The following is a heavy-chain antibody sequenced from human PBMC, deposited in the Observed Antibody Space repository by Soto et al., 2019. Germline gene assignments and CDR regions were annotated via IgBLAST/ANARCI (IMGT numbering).Heavy chain of an antibody. D-gene: IGHD2-21*02. CDR3: ARDLWGYCGVDRYLLDF. V-gene: IGHV4-59*01. J-gene: IGHJ6*02. CDR2: LYNTGST. CDR1: GASISRYY. Sequence: SETLSLTCTVSGASISRYYWSWIRQSPGKGLEWIGYLYNTGSTIYNPSLKSRVTISVDTSKNQFSLKMNSVTAADTAVYYCARDLWGYCGVDRYLLDFWGQGTTVLVSS.